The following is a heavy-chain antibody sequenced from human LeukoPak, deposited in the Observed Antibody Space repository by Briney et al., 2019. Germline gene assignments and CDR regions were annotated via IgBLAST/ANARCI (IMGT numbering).Heavy chain of an antibody. D-gene: IGHD6-13*01. J-gene: IGHJ4*02. CDR1: GFTFSSYG. V-gene: IGHV3-30*02. CDR2: IRYDGSNK. Sequence: GGSLRLSCAASGFTFSSYGMHWVRQAPGKGLEWVAFIRYDGSNKYYADSVKGRFTISRDNSKNSLYLQMNSLRAEDTAVYYCAREETQQQLVRGYFDYWGQGTLVTVSS. CDR3: AREETQQQLVRGYFDY.